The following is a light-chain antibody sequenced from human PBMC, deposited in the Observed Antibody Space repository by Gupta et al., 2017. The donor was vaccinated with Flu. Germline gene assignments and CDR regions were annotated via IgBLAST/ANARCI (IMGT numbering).Light chain of an antibody. CDR2: EVS. Sequence: QSALTQPASVSGSPGQSITISCTGTSSDVGGYNYVSWYQQHPGKAPKLMIYEVSNRPSGVPNRFSGSKSGNTASLTISGLQAEDEADYYCSSYTSSSPGVFGGGTKLTVL. CDR1: SSDVGGYNY. CDR3: SSYTSSSPGV. V-gene: IGLV2-14*01. J-gene: IGLJ3*02.